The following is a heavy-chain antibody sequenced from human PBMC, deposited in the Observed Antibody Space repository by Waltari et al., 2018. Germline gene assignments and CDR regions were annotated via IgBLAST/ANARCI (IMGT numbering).Heavy chain of an antibody. J-gene: IGHJ6*03. Sequence: QVQLVQSGAEVKKPGSSVKVSCKASGGTFSSYAISWVRQAPGQWLEWMGGIIPIFGTANYAQKFQGRVTITADESTSTAYMELSSLRSEDTAVYYCARAYYYGSGSYLDYYYYMDVWGKGTTVTVSS. CDR3: ARAYYYGSGSYLDYYYYMDV. CDR2: IIPIFGTA. D-gene: IGHD3-10*01. V-gene: IGHV1-69*01. CDR1: GGTFSSYA.